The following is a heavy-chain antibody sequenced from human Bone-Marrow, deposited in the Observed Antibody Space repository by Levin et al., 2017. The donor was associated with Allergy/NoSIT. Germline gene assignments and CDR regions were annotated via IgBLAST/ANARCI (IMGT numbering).Heavy chain of an antibody. V-gene: IGHV3-7*04. D-gene: IGHD3-10*01. CDR1: GFIFSSYW. Sequence: GESLKISCAASGFIFSSYWMSWVRQAPGKGMEWVANIKQDGSETYYVDSVKGRFTFSRDNAKNSVYLQMNGLRVEDTAVYYCARSRYFGDDAFDIWGQGAMVTVSS. CDR2: IKQDGSET. J-gene: IGHJ3*02. CDR3: ARSRYFGDDAFDI.